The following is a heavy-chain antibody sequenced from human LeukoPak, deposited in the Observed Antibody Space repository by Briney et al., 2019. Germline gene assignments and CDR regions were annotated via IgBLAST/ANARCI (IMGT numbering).Heavy chain of an antibody. D-gene: IGHD5-18*01. Sequence: GGSLRLSCAASGFSFSDSWMSWVRQAPGKGLEWVSYISSSGSTIYYADSVRGRFTISRDNAKNSLYLQMNSLRAEDTAVYYCARDQVDTGAFDIWGQGTVVTVSS. CDR1: GFSFSDSW. J-gene: IGHJ3*02. V-gene: IGHV3-11*04. CDR2: ISSSGSTI. CDR3: ARDQVDTGAFDI.